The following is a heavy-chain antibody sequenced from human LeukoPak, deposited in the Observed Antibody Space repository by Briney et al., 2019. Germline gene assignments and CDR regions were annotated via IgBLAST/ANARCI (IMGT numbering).Heavy chain of an antibody. Sequence: SETLSLTCTVSGGSIISGTYYWGWVRQPPGKGLEWIGTIYYSGNTYYNPSLKSRVTISIDTSKNQFSLKLSSVTAADTAVYYCARLPSGTFDYWGQGTLVTVSS. J-gene: IGHJ4*02. CDR1: GGSIISGTYY. V-gene: IGHV4-39*01. D-gene: IGHD6-13*01. CDR3: ARLPSGTFDY. CDR2: IYYSGNT.